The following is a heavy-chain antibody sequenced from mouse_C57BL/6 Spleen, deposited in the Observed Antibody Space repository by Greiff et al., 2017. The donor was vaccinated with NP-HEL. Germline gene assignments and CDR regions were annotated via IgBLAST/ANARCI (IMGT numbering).Heavy chain of an antibody. CDR2: IDPANGNT. CDR3: ARYKGNSNYDYYAMDY. CDR1: GFNIKNTY. J-gene: IGHJ4*01. Sequence: VQLQQSVAELVRPGASVKLSCTASGFNIKNTYMHWVKQRPEQGLEWIGRIDPANGNTTYAPKFQGKATITADTSSNTAYLQLSSLTSEDTAIYYCARYKGNSNYDYYAMDYWGQGTSVTVAS. D-gene: IGHD2-5*01. V-gene: IGHV14-3*01.